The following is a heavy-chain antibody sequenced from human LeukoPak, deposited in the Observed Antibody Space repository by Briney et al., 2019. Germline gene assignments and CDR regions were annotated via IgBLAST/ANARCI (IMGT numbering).Heavy chain of an antibody. CDR1: GYSVTSCD. J-gene: IGHJ6*03. D-gene: IGHD1-26*01. Sequence: GASVNVSCKPSGYSVTSCDINWVRQATGQGLEGMEWMNPNSGNTGYAQKFQGRVNITRNTSISTAYMELSSLRSEDTAVYYCAREVGDYDYYMDVWGKGTTVTVSS. CDR2: MNPNSGNT. V-gene: IGHV1-8*03. CDR3: AREVGDYDYYMDV.